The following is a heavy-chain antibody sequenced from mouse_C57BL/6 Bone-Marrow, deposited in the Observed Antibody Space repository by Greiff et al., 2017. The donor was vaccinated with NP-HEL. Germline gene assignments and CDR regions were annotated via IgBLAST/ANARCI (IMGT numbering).Heavy chain of an antibody. CDR3: ARGSSGRRLAY. CDR1: GYTFTDYY. J-gene: IGHJ3*01. V-gene: IGHV1-26*01. Sequence: VQLQQSGPELVKPGASVKISCKASGYTFTDYYMNWVKQSHGKSLEWIGDINPNNGGTSYNQKFKGKATLTVDKSSSTAYMELRSLTSEDSAVYYCARGSSGRRLAYWGQGTLVTVSA. CDR2: INPNNGGT. D-gene: IGHD4-1*01.